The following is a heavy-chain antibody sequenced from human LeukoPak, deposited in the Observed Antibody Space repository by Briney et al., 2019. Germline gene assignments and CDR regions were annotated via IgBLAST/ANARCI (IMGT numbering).Heavy chain of an antibody. V-gene: IGHV3-23*01. J-gene: IGHJ3*02. CDR1: GFTFSGYA. CDR3: AKDRREVPNFGVEPAFDI. Sequence: QPGGSLRLSCAASGFTFSGYAMSWVRQAPGKGLEWVSAISGSGGSTYYADSVKGRFTISRDNSKNTLYLQMNSLRAEDTAVYYCAKDRREVPNFGVEPAFDIWGQGTMVTVSS. D-gene: IGHD3-3*01. CDR2: ISGSGGST.